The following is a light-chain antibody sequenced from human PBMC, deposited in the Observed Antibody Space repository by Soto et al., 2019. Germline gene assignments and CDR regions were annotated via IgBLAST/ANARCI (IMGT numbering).Light chain of an antibody. V-gene: IGKV1-39*01. CDR2: AAS. CDR3: QQSYSTLV. CDR1: QSISSY. Sequence: DIQMTQSPSSLSASVGDRVTITCRASQSISSYLNWYQQKPGKAPKLLIYAASSLQSGVPSRFSGSGSGTDFTLTISSLQPEDFATYYCQQSYSTLVFCQGTKLEIK. J-gene: IGKJ2*01.